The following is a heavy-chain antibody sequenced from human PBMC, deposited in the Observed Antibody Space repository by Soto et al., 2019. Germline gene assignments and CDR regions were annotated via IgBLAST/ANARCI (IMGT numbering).Heavy chain of an antibody. D-gene: IGHD5-18*01. CDR3: ARAPKRYSYGGLGFDY. CDR1: GGSISSGGYY. CDR2: IYYSGIT. Sequence: QVQLQESGPGLVKPSQTLSLTCTVSGGSISSGGYYWSWIRQHPGKGLEWIGYIYYSGITYYNPSLKSRVTISVDTSKNQFSLKLSSVTAADTAVYYCARAPKRYSYGGLGFDYWGQGTLVTVSS. J-gene: IGHJ4*02. V-gene: IGHV4-31*03.